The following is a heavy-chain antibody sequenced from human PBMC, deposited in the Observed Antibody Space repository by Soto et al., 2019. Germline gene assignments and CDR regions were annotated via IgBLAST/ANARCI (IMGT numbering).Heavy chain of an antibody. CDR1: GFTFSSYS. Sequence: GGSLRLSCAASGFTFSSYSMNWVRQAPGKGLEWVSSISSSSSYIYYADSVKGRFTISRDNAKNSLYLQMNSLRAEDTAVYYCAKDASSIAARLSYYYYGMDVWGQGTTVTVSS. J-gene: IGHJ6*02. CDR3: AKDASSIAARLSYYYYGMDV. CDR2: ISSSSSYI. V-gene: IGHV3-21*04. D-gene: IGHD6-6*01.